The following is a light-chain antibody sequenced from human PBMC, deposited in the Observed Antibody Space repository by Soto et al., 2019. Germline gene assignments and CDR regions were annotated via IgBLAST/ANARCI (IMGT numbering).Light chain of an antibody. Sequence: QSALTQPASVSGSPGQSITIPCTGTNSDVGGYNYVSWYQQHPGKAPKLMIYDVTNRTSGVSNRFSGSKSGNTASLTISGLQAEDEADYYCSSYTSSSTLTFGGGTKLTV. V-gene: IGLV2-14*01. CDR1: NSDVGGYNY. CDR3: SSYTSSSTLT. CDR2: DVT. J-gene: IGLJ2*01.